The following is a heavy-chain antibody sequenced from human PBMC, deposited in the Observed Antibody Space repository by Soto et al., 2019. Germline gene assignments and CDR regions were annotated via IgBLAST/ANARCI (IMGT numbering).Heavy chain of an antibody. D-gene: IGHD1-26*01. CDR3: ARGSGSYYAY. CDR1: GGSISSSNW. Sequence: SETLSLTCAVSGGSISSSNWWNWVRQPPGKGLEWIGEAHHSGRTNYNPSLKSRVTISVDRSQNLFSLKLASVAAADTAVYYCARGSGSYYAYWGQGTLVTVSS. J-gene: IGHJ4*02. V-gene: IGHV4-4*02. CDR2: AHHSGRT.